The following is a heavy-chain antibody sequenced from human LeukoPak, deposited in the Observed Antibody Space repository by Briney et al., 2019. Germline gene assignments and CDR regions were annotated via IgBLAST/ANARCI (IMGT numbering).Heavy chain of an antibody. J-gene: IGHJ4*02. Sequence: GGSLRLSCAASGFSFSNSGMNWVRQAPGKGLEWISWIDPDSKIIDYSDSVKGRFAISRDNAKKSLYLQMNGLRAGDTALYYCVRDEELGWSENRGNWGQGTQVIVSS. D-gene: IGHD3-3*01. CDR1: GFSFSNSG. CDR3: VRDEELGWSENRGN. CDR2: IDPDSKII. V-gene: IGHV3-48*04.